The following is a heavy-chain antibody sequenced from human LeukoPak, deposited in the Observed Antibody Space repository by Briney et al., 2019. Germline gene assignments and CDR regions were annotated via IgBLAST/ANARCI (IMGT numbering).Heavy chain of an antibody. V-gene: IGHV3-30*03. Sequence: PGGSLRLSCAASGFSFSSYGMHWVRQAPGKGLEWVAVISYDGSNKYYVDSVKGRFTISRDNSKNTLHLQMNSLRAEDTAVYYCARGGVRGWPLDYWGQGTLVTVSS. CDR3: ARGGVRGWPLDY. CDR1: GFSFSSYG. J-gene: IGHJ4*02. D-gene: IGHD6-19*01. CDR2: ISYDGSNK.